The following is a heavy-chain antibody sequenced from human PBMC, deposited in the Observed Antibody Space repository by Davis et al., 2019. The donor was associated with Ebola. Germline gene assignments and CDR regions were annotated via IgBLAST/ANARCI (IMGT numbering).Heavy chain of an antibody. CDR3: AKDGGGVYSSSSGGYYYYYYGMDV. CDR2: ISGSGGST. CDR1: GFTFSSYA. V-gene: IGHV3-23*01. J-gene: IGHJ6*02. D-gene: IGHD6-6*01. Sequence: GGSLRLSCAASGFTFSSYATSWVRQAPGKGLEWVSAISGSGGSTYYADSVKGRFTISRDNSKNTLYLQMNSLRAEDTAVYYCAKDGGGVYSSSSGGYYYYYYGMDVWGQGTTVTVSS.